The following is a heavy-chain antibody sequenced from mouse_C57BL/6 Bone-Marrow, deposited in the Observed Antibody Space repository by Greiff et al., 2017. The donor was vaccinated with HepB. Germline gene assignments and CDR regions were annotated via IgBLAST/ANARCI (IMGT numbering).Heavy chain of an antibody. CDR3: ARGSDYGPDY. CDR1: GYAFSSSW. CDR2: IYPGDGDT. D-gene: IGHD2-4*01. V-gene: IGHV1-82*01. J-gene: IGHJ2*01. Sequence: VKLMESGPELVKPGASVKISCKASGYAFSSSWMNWVKQRPGKGLEWIGRIYPGDGDTNYNGKFKGKATLTADKSSSTAYMQLSSLTSEDSAVYFCARGSDYGPDYWGQGTTLTVSS.